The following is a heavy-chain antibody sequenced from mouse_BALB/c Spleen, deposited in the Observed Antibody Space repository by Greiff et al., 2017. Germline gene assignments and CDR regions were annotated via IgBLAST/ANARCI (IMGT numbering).Heavy chain of an antibody. D-gene: IGHD2-4*01. J-gene: IGHJ4*01. V-gene: IGHV1-4*01. CDR3: ARCDYGVYYAMDY. CDR2: INPSSGYT. CDR1: GYTFTSYT. Sequence: QVQLKESGAELARPGASVKMSCKASGYTFTSYTMHWVKQRPGQGLEWIGYINPSSGYTNYNQMFKDKATLTADKSSSTAYMQLSSLTSEDSAVYYCARCDYGVYYAMDYWGQGTSVTVSS.